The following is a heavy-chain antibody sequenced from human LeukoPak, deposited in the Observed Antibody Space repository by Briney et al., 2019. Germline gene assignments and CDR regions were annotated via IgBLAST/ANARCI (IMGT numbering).Heavy chain of an antibody. CDR3: AKGGLVHPLHI. J-gene: IGHJ3*02. V-gene: IGHV3-30*18. D-gene: IGHD3/OR15-3a*01. CDR2: ISYDGSNK. CDR1: GFTFSRYG. Sequence: GGSLRLSCAASGFTFSRYGMHWVRQAPGKGLQWVAIISYDGSNKYYVDSVKGRFTISRDNSKNTLYLQMNSLRAEDTAVYYCAKGGLVHPLHIWGQGTMVTVSS.